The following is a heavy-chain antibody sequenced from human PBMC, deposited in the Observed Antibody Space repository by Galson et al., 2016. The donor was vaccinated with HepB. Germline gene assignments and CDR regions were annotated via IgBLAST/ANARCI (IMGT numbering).Heavy chain of an antibody. Sequence: TLSLTCAVSGGSISSGGYSWSWIRQPPGKGLEWIGYIYHTGSTYYNPSLKSRVTISVDRSKNHFPLQLSSVTAADTAVYYCARGKGRGGSDYWGPGTLVTVSS. D-gene: IGHD3-10*01. V-gene: IGHV4-30-2*01. J-gene: IGHJ4*02. CDR3: ARGKGRGGSDY. CDR1: GGSISSGGYS. CDR2: IYHTGST.